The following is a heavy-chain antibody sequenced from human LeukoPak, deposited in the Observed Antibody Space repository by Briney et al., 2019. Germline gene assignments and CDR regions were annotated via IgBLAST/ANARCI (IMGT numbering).Heavy chain of an antibody. CDR1: GGSFSGYY. V-gene: IGHV4-34*01. CDR2: INHSGST. J-gene: IGHJ3*02. Sequence: XXVYGGSFSGYYWSWVRQPPGKGLEWVGEINHSGSTNYNPSLKRGGTISVDTYKKKFSLKLRSVITADTAVYYCAKSNASGFVDIWGQGTMVTVSS. CDR3: AKSNASGFVDI. D-gene: IGHD3-16*01.